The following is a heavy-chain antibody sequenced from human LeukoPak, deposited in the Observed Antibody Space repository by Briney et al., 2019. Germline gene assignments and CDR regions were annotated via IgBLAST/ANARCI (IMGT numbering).Heavy chain of an antibody. J-gene: IGHJ3*02. CDR2: FTYEGSDR. CDR3: AREADAFDI. CDR1: GFPFRNHA. Sequence: GRSLRLSCAASGFPFRNHAMHWVRQAPGKGQEWVAVFTYEGSDRYYADPVKGRFTISRDNSKNTLFLQMNSLRPEDTAVYYCAREADAFDIWGQGTMVTVSS. V-gene: IGHV3-30*04.